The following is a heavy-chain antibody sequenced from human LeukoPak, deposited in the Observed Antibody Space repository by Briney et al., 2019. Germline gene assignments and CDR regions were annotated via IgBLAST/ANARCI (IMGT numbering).Heavy chain of an antibody. D-gene: IGHD6-13*01. J-gene: IGHJ4*02. Sequence: PGGSLRLSCAASGFTFSSHGMHWVRQAPGKGLEWVAVISYDGSNKYYADSVKGRFTISRDNSKNTLYLQMNSLRAEDTAVYYCAKDRERYSSSWYYFDYWGQGTLVTVSS. CDR2: ISYDGSNK. CDR1: GFTFSSHG. V-gene: IGHV3-30*18. CDR3: AKDRERYSSSWYYFDY.